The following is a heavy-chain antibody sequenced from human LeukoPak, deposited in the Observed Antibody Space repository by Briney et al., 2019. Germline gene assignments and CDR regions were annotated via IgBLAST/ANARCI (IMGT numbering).Heavy chain of an antibody. V-gene: IGHV3-21*01. Sequence: NAGRSLRLSFGASVFTFSSYSGKWVRQAPGKGLEWVSSISSTSSLIYYADSLKGRFTISRDNAKNSLYLQMNSLGAEDTAVYYCARNVPWGSGYSRWYYYYMDVWGKGTTVTVSS. CDR1: VFTFSSYS. CDR2: ISSTSSLI. D-gene: IGHD3-22*01. J-gene: IGHJ6*03. CDR3: ARNVPWGSGYSRWYYYYMDV.